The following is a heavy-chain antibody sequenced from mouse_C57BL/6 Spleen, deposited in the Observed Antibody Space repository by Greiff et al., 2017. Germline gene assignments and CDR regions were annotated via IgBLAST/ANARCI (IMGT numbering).Heavy chain of an antibody. D-gene: IGHD3-2*02. V-gene: IGHV1-7*01. CDR1: GYTFTSYW. CDR2: INPSSGYT. J-gene: IGHJ2*01. CDR3: AKTAQATGFDY. Sequence: QGQLQQSGAELAKPGASVKLSCKASGYTFTSYWMHWVKQRPGQGLEWIGYINPSSGYTKYNQKFKDKATLTADKSSSTAYMQLSSLTYEDSAVYYCAKTAQATGFDYWGQGTTLTVSS.